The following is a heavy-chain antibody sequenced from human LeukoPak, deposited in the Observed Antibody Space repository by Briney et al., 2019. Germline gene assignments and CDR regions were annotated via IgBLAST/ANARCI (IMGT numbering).Heavy chain of an antibody. J-gene: IGHJ3*02. V-gene: IGHV4-4*07. D-gene: IGHD3-10*01. CDR2: IYGSGNT. Sequence: PSETLSLTCSVSGDSISSYDWSWIRQPAGKGLEWIGRIYGSGNTRYNPSLKSRVTMSVDTSKNQFSLKMTSMTAADTAVYYCARSPSGGKIWFGELIAFDIWGQGTMVTVSS. CDR3: ARSPSGGKIWFGELIAFDI. CDR1: GDSISSYD.